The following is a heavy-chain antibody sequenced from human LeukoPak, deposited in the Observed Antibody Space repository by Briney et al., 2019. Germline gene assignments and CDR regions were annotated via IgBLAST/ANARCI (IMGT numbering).Heavy chain of an antibody. V-gene: IGHV3-21*01. CDR2: ITSSSSYI. CDR3: ARGAPYLVGATDY. Sequence: GGSLRLSCAASGFTFSTYNMNWVRQAPGKGLEWVSSITSSSSYIYYADSVKGRFTISRDNPKSTLYLQMNSLRAEDTAVYYCARGAPYLVGATDYWGQGTLVTVSS. D-gene: IGHD1-26*01. CDR1: GFTFSTYN. J-gene: IGHJ4*02.